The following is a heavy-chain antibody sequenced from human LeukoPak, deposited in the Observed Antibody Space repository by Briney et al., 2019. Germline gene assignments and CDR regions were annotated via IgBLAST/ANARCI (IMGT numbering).Heavy chain of an antibody. CDR1: GFTFSSYA. D-gene: IGHD3-3*01. Sequence: GGSLRLSCAASGFTFSSYAMSWVRQAQGKGLEWVSAISGSGGSTYYADSVKGRFTISRDNSKNTLYLQMNSLRAEDTAVYYCAKDPTYYDFWSGYLNYWGQGTLVTVSS. J-gene: IGHJ4*02. CDR2: ISGSGGST. V-gene: IGHV3-23*01. CDR3: AKDPTYYDFWSGYLNY.